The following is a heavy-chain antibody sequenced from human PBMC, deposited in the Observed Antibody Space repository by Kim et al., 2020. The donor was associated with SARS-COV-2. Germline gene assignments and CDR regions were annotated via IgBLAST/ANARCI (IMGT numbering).Heavy chain of an antibody. CDR2: IYYSGST. CDR3: LGYGDQSGAFDI. CDR1: GGSISSYY. Sequence: SETLSLTCTVSGGSISSYYWSWIRQPPGKGLEWIGYIYYSGSTNYNPSLKSRVTISVDTSKNQFSLKLSSVTAADTAVYYCLGYGDQSGAFDIWGQGTMVTVSS. V-gene: IGHV4-59*01. J-gene: IGHJ3*02. D-gene: IGHD4-17*01.